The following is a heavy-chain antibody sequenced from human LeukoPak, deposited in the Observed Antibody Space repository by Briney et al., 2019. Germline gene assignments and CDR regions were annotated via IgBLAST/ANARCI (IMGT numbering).Heavy chain of an antibody. CDR3: ARVYYGSGSAYYYYGMDV. V-gene: IGHV1-69*13. D-gene: IGHD3-10*01. J-gene: IGHJ6*02. CDR2: IIPIFGTA. Sequence: ASVKVSCKASGGTFSSYAISWVRQAPGQGLEWMGGIIPIFGTANYAQKFQGRVTITADESTHTAYMELSSLRSEDTAVYYCARVYYGSGSAYYYYGMDVWGQGTTVTVSS. CDR1: GGTFSSYA.